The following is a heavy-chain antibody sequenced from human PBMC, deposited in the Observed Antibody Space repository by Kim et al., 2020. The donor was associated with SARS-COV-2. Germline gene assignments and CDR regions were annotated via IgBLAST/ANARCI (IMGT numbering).Heavy chain of an antibody. V-gene: IGHV4-59*01. CDR1: GGSISSYY. Sequence: SETLSLTCTVSGGSISSYYWSWIRQPPGKGLEWIGYIYYSGSTNYNPSLKSRVTISVDTSKNQFSLKLSSVTAADTAVYYCARDLGEDILTGPLNWFDPWGQGTLVTVSS. J-gene: IGHJ5*02. CDR3: ARDLGEDILTGPLNWFDP. CDR2: IYYSGST. D-gene: IGHD3-9*01.